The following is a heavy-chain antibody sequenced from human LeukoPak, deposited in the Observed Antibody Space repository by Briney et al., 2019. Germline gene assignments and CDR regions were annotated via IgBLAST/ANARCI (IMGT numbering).Heavy chain of an antibody. CDR3: AKDQEGAVAGTPFDY. CDR1: GFTFSSYA. CDR2: ISGSGGST. V-gene: IGHV3-23*01. J-gene: IGHJ4*02. Sequence: GSLRLSCAASGFTFSSYAMSWVRQAPGKGLEWVSAISGSGGSTYYADSVKGRFTISRDNSKNTLYLQMNSLRAEDTAVYYCAKDQEGAVAGTPFDYWGQGTLVTVSS. D-gene: IGHD6-19*01.